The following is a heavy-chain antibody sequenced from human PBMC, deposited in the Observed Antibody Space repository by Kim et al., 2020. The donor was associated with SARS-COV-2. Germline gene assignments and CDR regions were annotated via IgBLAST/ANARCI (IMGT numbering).Heavy chain of an antibody. CDR3: ARVSRHARSTSSLYGMDV. CDR1: GYTFTGYY. J-gene: IGHJ6*02. V-gene: IGHV1-2*04. D-gene: IGHD2-2*01. Sequence: ASVKVSCKASGYTFTGYYMHWVRQAPGQGLEWMGWINPNSGGTNYAQKFQGWVTMTRDTSISTAYMELSRLRSDDTAVYYCARVSRHARSTSSLYGMDVWGQGTTVTVSS. CDR2: INPNSGGT.